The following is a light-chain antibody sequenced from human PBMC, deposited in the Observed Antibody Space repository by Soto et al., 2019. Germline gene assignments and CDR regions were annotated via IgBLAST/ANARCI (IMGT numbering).Light chain of an antibody. CDR1: SSDVGGYNY. J-gene: IGLJ2*01. CDR3: SSYGGSNNLV. Sequence: QSALTQPPSASGSPGQSVTISCTGTSSDVGGYNYVSWYQQHPGKAPKLMIYEVIKRPSGVPDRFSDSKSGNTASLTVSGLQAEDEADYYCSSYGGSNNLVFGGGTQLTVL. V-gene: IGLV2-8*01. CDR2: EVI.